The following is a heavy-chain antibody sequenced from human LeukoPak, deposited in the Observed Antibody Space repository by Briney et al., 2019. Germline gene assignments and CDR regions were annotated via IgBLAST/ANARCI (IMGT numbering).Heavy chain of an antibody. CDR2: T. D-gene: IGHD2-2*01. J-gene: IGHJ3*02. CDR3: AKDLLGYCSSTSCYYYNDAFDI. V-gene: IGHV3-23*01. Sequence: TYYAYSVKARFTISRENSKNTLYLKINRLRAEDTAVYYCAKDLLGYCSSTSCYYYNDAFDIWGQGTMVTVSS.